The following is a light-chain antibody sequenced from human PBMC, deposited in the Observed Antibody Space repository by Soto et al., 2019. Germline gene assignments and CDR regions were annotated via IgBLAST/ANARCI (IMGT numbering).Light chain of an antibody. CDR1: SSDVGSYNL. CDR2: EVS. J-gene: IGLJ1*01. Sequence: QSVLTQPASVSGSPGQSITISCTGTSSDVGSYNLVSWYQQHPGKAPKLMIYEVSKRPSGVSNRFSGSKSGNTASLTISGLQAEDEAYYYCCSYASSSTYVFGTGTKVTVL. CDR3: CSYASSSTYV. V-gene: IGLV2-23*02.